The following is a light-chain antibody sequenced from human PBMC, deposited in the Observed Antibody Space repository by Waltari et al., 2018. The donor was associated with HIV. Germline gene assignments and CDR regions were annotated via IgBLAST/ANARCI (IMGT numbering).Light chain of an antibody. Sequence: QSALPQPASVSGSPGQSITLSCTGTSSDAGGYNISTWYQQHPGKAPKLMIYEVSKRPSGVSNRFSGSKSGNTASLTISGLQAEDEADYYCCAYAGSTTYVIFGGGTKLTVL. CDR3: CAYAGSTTYVI. CDR2: EVS. J-gene: IGLJ2*01. V-gene: IGLV2-23*02. CDR1: SSDAGGYNI.